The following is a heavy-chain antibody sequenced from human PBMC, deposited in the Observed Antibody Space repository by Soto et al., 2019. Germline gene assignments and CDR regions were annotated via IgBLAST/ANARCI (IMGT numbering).Heavy chain of an antibody. Sequence: ASVKVSCKASGYTFTSYGISWVRQAPGQGLEWMGWISAYNGNTNYAQKLQGRVTMTTDTSTSTAYMELRSLRSDDTAVYYCARDLHSGSYSDAFDIWGQGTRGTVS. V-gene: IGHV1-18*04. D-gene: IGHD1-26*01. J-gene: IGHJ3*02. CDR2: ISAYNGNT. CDR1: GYTFTSYG. CDR3: ARDLHSGSYSDAFDI.